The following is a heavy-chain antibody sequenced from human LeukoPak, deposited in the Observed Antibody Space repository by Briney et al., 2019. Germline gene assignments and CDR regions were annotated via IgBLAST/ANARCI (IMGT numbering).Heavy chain of an antibody. D-gene: IGHD1-1*01. V-gene: IGHV4-59*08. CDR2: VYCSGTT. J-gene: IGHJ3*02. CDR1: GGSLTSYY. CDR3: ARHQNWRSSNGDSFHI. Sequence: SETLSLTCTVSGGSLTSYYWIWIRQPPGKGVEWIGYVYCSGTTNYNPSLKSRVTISVDTSKNQFSLKLSSVTAADTAVYYCARHQNWRSSNGDSFHIWGQGKWSPSLQ.